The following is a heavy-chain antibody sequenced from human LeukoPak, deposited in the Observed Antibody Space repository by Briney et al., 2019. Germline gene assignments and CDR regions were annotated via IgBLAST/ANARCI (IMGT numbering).Heavy chain of an antibody. CDR3: ARVSSGWGGFHYGMDV. Sequence: ASVKVSCQASRYIFTSYGISWVRQAPGQGLEWMGWLSASNGNTNYAQKLQGRVTMTTDTSTSTAYMELRSLRSDDTAVYYCARVSSGWGGFHYGMDVWGQGTTVTVSS. V-gene: IGHV1-18*01. D-gene: IGHD6-19*01. CDR2: LSASNGNT. J-gene: IGHJ6*02. CDR1: RYIFTSYG.